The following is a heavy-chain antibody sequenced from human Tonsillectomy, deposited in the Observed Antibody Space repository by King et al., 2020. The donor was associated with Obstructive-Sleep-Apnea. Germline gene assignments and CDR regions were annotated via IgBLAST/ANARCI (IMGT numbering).Heavy chain of an antibody. J-gene: IGHJ4*02. V-gene: IGHV4-61*01. CDR1: GGSVSSGSYY. Sequence: QLQESGPGLVKPSETLSLTCTVSGGSVSSGSYYWSWIRLSPGKGLEWIGYKYYSGSTNYNPSLKSRVTISVDTSKNQFSLKLSSVTAADTAVYYCARGSAYYYDSSGYYYSFDYWGQGTLVTVSS. CDR3: ARGSAYYYDSSGYYYSFDY. CDR2: KYYSGST. D-gene: IGHD3-22*01.